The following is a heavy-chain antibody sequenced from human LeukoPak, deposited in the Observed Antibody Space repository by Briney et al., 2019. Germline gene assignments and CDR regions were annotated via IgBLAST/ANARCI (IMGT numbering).Heavy chain of an antibody. J-gene: IGHJ4*02. CDR1: GYTFTSYG. D-gene: IGHD6-13*01. Sequence: GASVKVSCKASGYTFTSYGISWVRQAPGQGLEWMGWISAYNGNTNYAQKLQGRVTMTTDTSTSTAYMELRSLRSDDTAVYYCARDLRGSSWYSFPDWDQGTLVTVSS. CDR2: ISAYNGNT. V-gene: IGHV1-18*04. CDR3: ARDLRGSSWYSFPD.